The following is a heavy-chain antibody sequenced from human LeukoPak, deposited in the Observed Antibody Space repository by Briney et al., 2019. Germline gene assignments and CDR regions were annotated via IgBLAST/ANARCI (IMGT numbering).Heavy chain of an antibody. D-gene: IGHD2-2*02. J-gene: IGHJ4*02. CDR3: ARDRCSSTSCYTHYFDY. Sequence: GGSLRLSCVASGFTFSDFAMSWVRQTPGERLEWVASTDGTGGDSYYADAVKGRFTISRDDSRDTLYLQMNSLKAEDTAVYYCARDRCSSTSCYTHYFDYWGQGTLVTVSS. CDR1: GFTFSDFA. V-gene: IGHV3-23*01. CDR2: TDGTGGDS.